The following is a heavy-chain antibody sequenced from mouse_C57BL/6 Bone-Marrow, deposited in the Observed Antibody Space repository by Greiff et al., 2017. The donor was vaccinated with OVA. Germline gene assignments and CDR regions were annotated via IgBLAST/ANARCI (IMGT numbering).Heavy chain of an antibody. CDR2: ISSGGDYI. V-gene: IGHV5-9-1*02. Sequence: EVQGVESGEGLVKPGGSLKLSCAASGFTFSSYAMSWVRQTPEKRLEWVAYISSGGDYIYYADTVKGRFTISRDNARNTLYLQMSSLKSEDTAMYYCTRDGVYYSNYLFAYWGQGTLVTVSA. CDR1: GFTFSSYA. CDR3: TRDGVYYSNYLFAY. J-gene: IGHJ3*01. D-gene: IGHD2-5*01.